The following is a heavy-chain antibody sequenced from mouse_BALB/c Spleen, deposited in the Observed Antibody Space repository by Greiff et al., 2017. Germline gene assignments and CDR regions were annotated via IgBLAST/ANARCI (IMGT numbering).Heavy chain of an antibody. V-gene: IGHV5-6*01. CDR3: ARQKASGSLFYYAMDY. J-gene: IGHJ4*01. D-gene: IGHD3-1*01. Sequence: EVKLVESGGDLVKPGGSLKLSCAASGFTFSSYGMSWVRQTPDKRLEWVATISSGGSYTYYPDSVKGRFTISRDNAKNTLYLQMSSLKSEDTAMYYCARQKASGSLFYYAMDYWGQGTSVTVSS. CDR2: ISSGGSYT. CDR1: GFTFSSYG.